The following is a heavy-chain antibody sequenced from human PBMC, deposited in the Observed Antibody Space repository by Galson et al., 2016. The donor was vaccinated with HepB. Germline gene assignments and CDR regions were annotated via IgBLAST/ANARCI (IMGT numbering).Heavy chain of an antibody. D-gene: IGHD1/OR15-1a*01. CDR2: MNPDGGNT. J-gene: IGHJ6*04. CDR3: ARVEHGNNDGSHYYYYCGFDV. V-gene: IGHV1-8*01. CDR1: GYTFTSYD. Sequence: SVKVSCKASGYTFTSYDINWVRQATGQGLEWVGRMNPDGGNTGYAENFQGRVTLTRNTSISTVYLEMSSLSSEDAAVYYCARVEHGNNDGSHYYYYCGFDVWGKGTTVTVSS.